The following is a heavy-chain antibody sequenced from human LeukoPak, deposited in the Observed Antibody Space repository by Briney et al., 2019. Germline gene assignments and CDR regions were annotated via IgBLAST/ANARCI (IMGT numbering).Heavy chain of an antibody. Sequence: GGSLRLSCAASGFTFSSYWMSWVRQAPGKGPEWVANIKQDGSEKYYVDSVKGRFTISRDNAKNSLYLQMNSLRAEDTAVYYCARLGLVDTGPVLDYWGQGTLVTVSS. D-gene: IGHD5-18*01. CDR1: GFTFSSYW. V-gene: IGHV3-7*01. CDR2: IKQDGSEK. J-gene: IGHJ4*02. CDR3: ARLGLVDTGPVLDY.